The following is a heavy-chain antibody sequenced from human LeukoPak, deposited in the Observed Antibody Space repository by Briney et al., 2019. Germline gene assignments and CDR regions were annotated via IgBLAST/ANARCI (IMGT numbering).Heavy chain of an antibody. J-gene: IGHJ4*02. V-gene: IGHV4-59*01. CDR1: GGSISSYY. D-gene: IGHD3-22*01. Sequence: PSETLSLTCTVSGGSISSYYWSWIRQPPGKGLEWIGYIYYSGSTNYNPSLKSRVTISVDTSKNQFSLKLSSVTAADTAVYYCARGRLEYYYDSSGLMDYWGQGALVTVSS. CDR3: ARGRLEYYYDSSGLMDY. CDR2: IYYSGST.